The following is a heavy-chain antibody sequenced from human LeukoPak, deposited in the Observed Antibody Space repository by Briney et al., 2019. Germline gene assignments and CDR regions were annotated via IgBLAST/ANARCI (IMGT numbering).Heavy chain of an antibody. V-gene: IGHV4-39*07. CDR1: GGSISSSSYY. CDR3: ATGYSYGHNFDY. J-gene: IGHJ4*02. D-gene: IGHD5-18*01. CDR2: IYYSGST. Sequence: SQTLSLTCTVSGGSISSSSYYWGWIRQPPGKGLEWIGSIYYSGSTYYNPSLKSRVTISVDTSKNQFSLKLSSVTAADTAVYYCATGYSYGHNFDYWGQGTLVTVSS.